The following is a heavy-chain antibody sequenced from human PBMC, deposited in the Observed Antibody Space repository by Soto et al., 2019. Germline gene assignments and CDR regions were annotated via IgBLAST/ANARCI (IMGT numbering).Heavy chain of an antibody. Sequence: EVQLVESGGGLVQPGGSLRLSCAASGFTFSSYSFNWVPQAPGKGLEWLSYIGSSSTTIYYADSVKGRFIISRDNAKNSLYLQMNSLRPEDTAVYYCAREQQLAFDNWGQGTRVTVSS. J-gene: IGHJ4*02. CDR3: AREQQLAFDN. CDR1: GFTFSSYS. V-gene: IGHV3-48*01. D-gene: IGHD6-13*01. CDR2: IGSSSTTI.